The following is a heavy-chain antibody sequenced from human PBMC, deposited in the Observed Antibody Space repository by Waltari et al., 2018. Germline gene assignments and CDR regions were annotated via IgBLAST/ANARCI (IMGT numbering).Heavy chain of an antibody. CDR1: GGSISSGGYY. V-gene: IGHV4-31*03. D-gene: IGHD2-8*01. CDR3: AREGYCTNGVCYPGAFDI. CDR2: IYYSGST. J-gene: IGHJ3*02. Sequence: QVQLQESGPGLVKPSQTLSLTCTVSGGSISSGGYYWSWIRQHPGKGLEWIGYIYYSGSTYYNPSLKSRVTISVGTSKNQFSLKLSSVTAADTAVYYCAREGYCTNGVCYPGAFDIWGQGTMVTVSS.